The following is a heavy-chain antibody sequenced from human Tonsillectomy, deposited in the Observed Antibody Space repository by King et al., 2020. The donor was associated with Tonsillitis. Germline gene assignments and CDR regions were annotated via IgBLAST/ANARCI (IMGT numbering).Heavy chain of an antibody. CDR3: ARSVYGYRYSPFYY. CDR2: INPNSGDT. V-gene: IGHV1-2*05. D-gene: IGHD5-18*01. Sequence: VQLVESGAEVKKPGASVKVSCKASGYTFTGYYMHWVRQAPGQGLAWMGRINPNSGDTNYAQKLQGRVTMTRDTSISTAYMELSRLRSDDTVVYYCARSVYGYRYSPFYYWGQGTLVTVSS. CDR1: GYTFTGYY. J-gene: IGHJ4*02.